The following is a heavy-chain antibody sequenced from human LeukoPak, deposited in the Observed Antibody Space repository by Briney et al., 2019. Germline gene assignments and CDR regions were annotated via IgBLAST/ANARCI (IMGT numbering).Heavy chain of an antibody. Sequence: PGGSLRLSCAASGFTFSSYAMSWVRQPPGKGLEWIGSIYYSGRTYYNPSLKSRVTISVDTSKNQFSLKLSSVTAADSAVYYCARHRPEDVYSSGRRYFDYWGQGTLVTVSS. V-gene: IGHV4-39*01. J-gene: IGHJ4*02. CDR2: IYYSGRT. D-gene: IGHD6-19*01. CDR1: GFTFSSYA. CDR3: ARHRPEDVYSSGRRYFDY.